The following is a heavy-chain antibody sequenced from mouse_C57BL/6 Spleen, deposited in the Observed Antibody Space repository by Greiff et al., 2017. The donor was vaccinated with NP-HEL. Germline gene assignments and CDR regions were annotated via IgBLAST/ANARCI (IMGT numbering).Heavy chain of an antibody. CDR1: GYTFTEYT. V-gene: IGHV1-62-2*01. CDR3: AGHEDDYDPWFAY. D-gene: IGHD2-4*01. CDR2: FYPGSGSI. Sequence: VQLQQSGAELVKPGASVKLSCKASGYTFTEYTIHWVKQRSGQGLEWIGWFYPGSGSIKYNEKFKDKATLTADNSSSTVDMELSRLTSEDYAVSFCAGHEDDYDPWFAYWGQGTLVTVSA. J-gene: IGHJ3*01.